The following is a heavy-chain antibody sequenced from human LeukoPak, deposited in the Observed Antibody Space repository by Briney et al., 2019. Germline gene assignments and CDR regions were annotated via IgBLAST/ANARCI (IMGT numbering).Heavy chain of an antibody. CDR2: IKQDGSEK. CDR3: ARDHYDSSGYSSWYYYYGMDV. J-gene: IGHJ6*02. V-gene: IGHV3-7*01. D-gene: IGHD3-22*01. Sequence: PGGSLRLSCAASGFTFSSDWMSWVRQAPGKGLEWVANIKQDGSEKYYVDSVKGRFTISRDNAKNSLYLQMNSLRAEDTAVYYCARDHYDSSGYSSWYYYYGMDVWGQGTTVTVSS. CDR1: GFTFSSDW.